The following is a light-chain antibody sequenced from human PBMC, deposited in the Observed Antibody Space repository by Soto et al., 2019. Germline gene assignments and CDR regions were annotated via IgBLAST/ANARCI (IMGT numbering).Light chain of an antibody. CDR3: SSHTSSSTRV. CDR1: SSDVGGYDY. V-gene: IGLV2-14*01. CDR2: EVT. Sequence: QSALTQPASVSGSPGQSIAISCTGTSSDVGGYDYVSWYQQQPDKAPKLMIYEVTQRPSGVSNRFSGSKSGNTASLTISGLQAEDEADYYCSSHTSSSTRVFGTGTKVTVL. J-gene: IGLJ1*01.